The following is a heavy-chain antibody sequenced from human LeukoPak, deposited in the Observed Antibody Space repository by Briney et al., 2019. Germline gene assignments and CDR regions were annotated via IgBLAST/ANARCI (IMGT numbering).Heavy chain of an antibody. CDR2: ISSRGDSI. J-gene: IGHJ5*02. CDR1: GFTFSDYY. D-gene: IGHD6-13*01. Sequence: GGSLRLSCATSGFTFSDYYMSWIRQAPGKGLEWISYISSRGDSIQYADSVKGRFTMSRDNAKNSVHLQMSSLRAEDTAVYYSARADSSWYWGWIDPWGQGILVTVYS. CDR3: ARADSSWYWGWIDP. V-gene: IGHV3-11*01.